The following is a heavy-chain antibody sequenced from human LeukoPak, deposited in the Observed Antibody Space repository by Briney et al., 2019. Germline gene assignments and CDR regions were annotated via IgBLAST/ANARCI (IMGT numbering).Heavy chain of an antibody. J-gene: IGHJ5*02. D-gene: IGHD6-13*01. CDR3: ARSWSTIAAGWFDP. CDR2: IWYDGTNK. V-gene: IGHV3-33*08. Sequence: GGSLRLSCAASGFTFSSYGMHWVRQAPGKGLEWVAVIWYDGTNKYYADSVKGRFTISRDNSKNTLSLQMNSLRAEDTVVYYCARSWSTIAAGWFDPWGQGTLVTVSS. CDR1: GFTFSSYG.